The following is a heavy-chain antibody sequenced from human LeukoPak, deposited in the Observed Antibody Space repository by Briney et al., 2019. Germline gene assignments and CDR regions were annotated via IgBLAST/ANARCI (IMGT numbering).Heavy chain of an antibody. CDR1: GYSFSSYD. Sequence: ASVKVSCKASGYSFSSYDINWVRQATGQGPEWIGWMNPSSGNTGYAQRFQGRVTMTRDTSTSTAYLELSSLTSEDTAVYYCAAHTYYFSSGSFDHWGQGTLVTVSS. CDR2: MNPSSGNT. V-gene: IGHV1-8*01. J-gene: IGHJ4*02. CDR3: AAHTYYFSSGSFDH. D-gene: IGHD3-10*01.